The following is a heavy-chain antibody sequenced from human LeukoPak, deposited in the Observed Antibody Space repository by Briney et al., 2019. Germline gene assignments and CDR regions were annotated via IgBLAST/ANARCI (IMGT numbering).Heavy chain of an antibody. CDR1: GGSISSSSYY. D-gene: IGHD6-13*01. Sequence: PSETLSLTCTVSGGSISSSSYYWGWIRQPPGKGLEWIGSIYYSGSTYYNPSLKSRVTISVDTSKNQFSLKLSSVTAADTAVYYCARGAYSSSWLPNYYYYYMDVWGKGTTVTVSS. J-gene: IGHJ6*03. V-gene: IGHV4-39*07. CDR3: ARGAYSSSWLPNYYYYYMDV. CDR2: IYYSGST.